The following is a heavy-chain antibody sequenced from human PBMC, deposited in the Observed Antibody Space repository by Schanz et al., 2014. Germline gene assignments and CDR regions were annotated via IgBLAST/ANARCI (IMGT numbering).Heavy chain of an antibody. CDR1: GFSFSDYW. D-gene: IGHD4-17*01. CDR2: VWHDGINR. Sequence: VQLVESEGGLVQPGGSLRLSCEGSGFSFSDYWMGWVRQAPGKGLEWVAVVWHDGINRYYADSVKGRFTISRDNSKNTLYLEMNSLRAEDTAMYYCVSAYGEFLDHWGQGTLVTVSS. J-gene: IGHJ4*02. CDR3: VSAYGEFLDH. V-gene: IGHV3-33*08.